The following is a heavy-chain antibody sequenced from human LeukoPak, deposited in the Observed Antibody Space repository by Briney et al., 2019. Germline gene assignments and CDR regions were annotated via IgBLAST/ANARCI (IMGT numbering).Heavy chain of an antibody. Sequence: GGSLRLSCAASGFTFSSYSMNWVRQAPGKGLEWVSPINTSSSYIYYADSVKGRFTISRDNAKNSLYLQMNSLRAEDTAVYYCARLATYGSGTYAFDYWGQGTLVTVSS. CDR1: GFTFSSYS. CDR2: INTSSSYI. D-gene: IGHD3-10*01. J-gene: IGHJ4*02. V-gene: IGHV3-21*01. CDR3: ARLATYGSGTYAFDY.